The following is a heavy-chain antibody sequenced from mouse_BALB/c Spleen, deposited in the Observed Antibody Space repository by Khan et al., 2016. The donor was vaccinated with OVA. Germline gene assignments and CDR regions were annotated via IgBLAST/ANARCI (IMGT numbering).Heavy chain of an antibody. CDR2: INRYNGAT. J-gene: IGHJ2*01. D-gene: IGHD4-1*01. CDR1: GYIFTNYL. V-gene: IGHV1S136*01. Sequence: IQLVQSGPALVTPGTSVKMSCKASGYIFTNYLIHWVKQKPGQGLEWIVYINRYNGATNYTERFTGKATLTSDKSSITAYMELSSLTSEDSAVYSCARGNWQSYYFDYWGQGTTRTVSS. CDR3: ARGNWQSYYFDY.